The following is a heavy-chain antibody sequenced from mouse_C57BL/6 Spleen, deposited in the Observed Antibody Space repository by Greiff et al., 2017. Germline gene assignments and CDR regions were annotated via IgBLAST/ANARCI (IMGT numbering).Heavy chain of an antibody. CDR2: INPNNGGT. D-gene: IGHD2-3*01. CDR3: ARARLLPGFDV. J-gene: IGHJ1*03. V-gene: IGHV1-22*01. Sequence: EVQLQESGPELVKPGASVKMSCKASGYTFTDYNMHWVKQSHGKSLEWIGYINPNNGGTSYNQKFKGKATLTVNKSSSTAYMELRSLTSEDSAVYYCARARLLPGFDVWGTGTTVTVSS. CDR1: GYTFTDYN.